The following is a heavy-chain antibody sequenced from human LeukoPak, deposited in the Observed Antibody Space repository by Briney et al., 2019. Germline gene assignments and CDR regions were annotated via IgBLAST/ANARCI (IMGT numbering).Heavy chain of an antibody. V-gene: IGHV4-4*07. CDR2: IYTSGST. J-gene: IGHJ6*03. Sequence: SETLSLTCTVSGGSISSYYWSWIRQPAGKGLEWIGRIYTSGSTNYNPSLKSRVTMSVDTSKNQFSLKLSSVTAADTAVYYCARDTEYSSSSYYYYYYMDVWGKGTKVTVSS. D-gene: IGHD6-6*01. CDR1: GGSISSYY. CDR3: ARDTEYSSSSYYYYYYMDV.